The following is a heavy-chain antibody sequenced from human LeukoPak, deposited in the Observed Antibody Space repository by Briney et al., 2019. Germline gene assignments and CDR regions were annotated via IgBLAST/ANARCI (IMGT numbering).Heavy chain of an antibody. V-gene: IGHV4-59*08. CDR3: ASYDDILTALDY. D-gene: IGHD3-9*01. CDR2: IYYSGST. CDR1: GGSISSYY. Sequence: SETLSLTCTVSGGSISSYYWSWIRQPPGKGLEWIGYIYYSGSTNYNPSLKSRVTISVDTSKNQFSLKLSSVTAADTAVYYCASYDDILTALDYWGQGTLVTVSS. J-gene: IGHJ4*02.